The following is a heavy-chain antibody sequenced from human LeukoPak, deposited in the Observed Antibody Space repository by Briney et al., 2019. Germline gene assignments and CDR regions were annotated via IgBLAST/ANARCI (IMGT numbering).Heavy chain of an antibody. J-gene: IGHJ4*02. D-gene: IGHD3-22*01. Sequence: GASVKVSCKASGYTFTTYALNWVRQAPGQGLEWMGWINTNNGDPTYAQGFTGRFVFSLDTSVNTAYLQISSLKAEDTALYYCAKAPTYYYDSSGYFDYWGQGTLVTVSS. CDR1: GYTFTTYA. V-gene: IGHV7-4-1*02. CDR3: AKAPTYYYDSSGYFDY. CDR2: INTNNGDP.